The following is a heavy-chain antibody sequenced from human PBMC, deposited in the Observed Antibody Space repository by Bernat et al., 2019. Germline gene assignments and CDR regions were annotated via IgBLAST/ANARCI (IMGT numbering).Heavy chain of an antibody. V-gene: IGHV3-30-3*01. Sequence: QVQLVESGGGVVQPGRSLRLSCAASGFTFSSYAMHWVRQAPGKGLEWVAVISYDGSNKYYADSVKGRFTISRDNSKNTLYLQMNRLRAEDTAVYYCARDHHYHTDVYIVATIVYYFDYWGQGTLVTVSS. CDR2: ISYDGSNK. D-gene: IGHD5-12*01. CDR3: ARDHHYHTDVYIVATIVYYFDY. J-gene: IGHJ4*02. CDR1: GFTFSSYA.